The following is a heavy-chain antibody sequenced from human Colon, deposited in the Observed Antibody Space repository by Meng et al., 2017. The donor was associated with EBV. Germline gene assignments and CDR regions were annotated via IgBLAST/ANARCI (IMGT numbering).Heavy chain of an antibody. CDR1: GGSMSSGNYY. V-gene: IGHV4-30-4*01. CDR3: ASFDHIPRRNYFDY. D-gene: IGHD2-21*01. Sequence: VQRPESGPGLVEPSQTLSLTCTVSGGSMSSGNYYWSWIRRPPGKGLEWIGYIHHSGGAYYNPSLKSRVSISVDTSKNQFSLNLNSMTAADTAVYYCASFDHIPRRNYFDYWGQGTLVTVSS. J-gene: IGHJ4*02. CDR2: IHHSGGA.